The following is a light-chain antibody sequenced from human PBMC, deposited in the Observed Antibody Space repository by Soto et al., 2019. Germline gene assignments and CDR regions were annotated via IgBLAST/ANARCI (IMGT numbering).Light chain of an antibody. V-gene: IGKV1-39*01. CDR3: QQSYITPPT. CDR1: QSISSF. J-gene: IGKJ2*01. Sequence: IQLTQSPSSLSASVGDRVTITCRASQSISSFLNWYQQKPGKAPKLLIYAASSLQSGVPSRFSGSGSGTDFTLTINSLQPEDCATYYCQQSYITPPTFGQGTKLEIK. CDR2: AAS.